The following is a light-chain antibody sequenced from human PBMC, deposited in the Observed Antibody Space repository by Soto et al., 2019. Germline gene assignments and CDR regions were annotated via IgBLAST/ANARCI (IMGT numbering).Light chain of an antibody. Sequence: QSVLTQPPSASGTPGQRVTISCSGSSSNIGSDYVYWYQQLPGTAPKLLIYRNNQRPSVVPDLFSGSKSGTSASLAISGLRSEDEADDYCATWDDSLSGWVFGGGTKLTVL. V-gene: IGLV1-47*01. CDR2: RNN. J-gene: IGLJ3*02. CDR1: SSNIGSDY. CDR3: ATWDDSLSGWV.